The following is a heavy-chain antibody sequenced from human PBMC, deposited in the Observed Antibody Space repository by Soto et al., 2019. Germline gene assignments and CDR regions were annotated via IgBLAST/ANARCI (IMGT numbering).Heavy chain of an antibody. D-gene: IGHD2-21*01. V-gene: IGHV4-34*01. CDR2: INHTGDT. CDR1: GGSLSGYY. Sequence: SETLSLTCGVSGGSLSGYYWSWVRQSPGKGLEWIGDINHTGDTNSSPSHKTRVIISLDTSKTQFSLNLTSVTAADTALYFCAREVGYSGATRRNLYFDSWGPGTLVTVSS. J-gene: IGHJ4*02. CDR3: AREVGYSGATRRNLYFDS.